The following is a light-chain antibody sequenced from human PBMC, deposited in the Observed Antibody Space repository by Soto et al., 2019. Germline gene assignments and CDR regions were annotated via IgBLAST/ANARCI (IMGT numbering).Light chain of an antibody. CDR1: QSVYVN. CDR3: QEYNDWPLRT. Sequence: EVVMTQSPATLSVSPGERVTLSCRASQSVYVNVAGYQQKPGQAPRLLISGASTRATGIPARFSGSGSGTEFTLTISSLESDDLALYFCQEYNDWPLRTFGQGTKVEIK. CDR2: GAS. V-gene: IGKV3-15*01. J-gene: IGKJ1*01.